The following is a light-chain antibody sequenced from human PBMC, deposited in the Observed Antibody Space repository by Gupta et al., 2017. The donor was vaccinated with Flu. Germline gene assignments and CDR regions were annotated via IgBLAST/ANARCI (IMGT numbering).Light chain of an antibody. CDR2: DNN. CDR1: NSTIGNNF. CDR3: ATWDNNLRGV. V-gene: IGLV1-51*01. Sequence: QKVTISCSGSNSTIGNNFVSWYQQPPGTAPKLLIYDNNKRPSGIPARFSGSKSGTSATLGITGLQTGDEADYYCATWDNNLRGVFGGGTKLTVL. J-gene: IGLJ3*02.